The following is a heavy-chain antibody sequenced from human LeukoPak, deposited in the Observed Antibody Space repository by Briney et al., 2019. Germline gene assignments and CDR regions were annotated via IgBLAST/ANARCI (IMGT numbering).Heavy chain of an antibody. CDR3: ATAGWSYDRFDY. V-gene: IGHV1-24*01. D-gene: IGHD3-3*01. CDR2: FDPEDGET. Sequence: GASVTVSCKVSGYTLTELSMHWVRQAPGKGLEWMGGFDPEDGETIYAQKFQGRVTMTEDTSTDTAYMELSSLRSEDTAVYYCATAGWSYDRFDYWGQGTLVTVSS. CDR1: GYTLTELS. J-gene: IGHJ4*02.